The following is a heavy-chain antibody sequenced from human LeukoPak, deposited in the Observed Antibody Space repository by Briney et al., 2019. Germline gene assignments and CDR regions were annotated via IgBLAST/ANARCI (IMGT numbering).Heavy chain of an antibody. CDR3: ARGNNENYYDWFDP. CDR1: GYSFSSYW. D-gene: IGHD1-26*01. J-gene: IGHJ5*02. Sequence: GESLKISCKGLGYSFSSYWNAWVRQRPGKGLEWMGIIYPGDSNTKYSPSFQGQVTISADESISTAYLQWSSVKASDTAMYYCARGNNENYYDWFDPWGQGTLVTVSS. CDR2: IYPGDSNT. V-gene: IGHV5-51*01.